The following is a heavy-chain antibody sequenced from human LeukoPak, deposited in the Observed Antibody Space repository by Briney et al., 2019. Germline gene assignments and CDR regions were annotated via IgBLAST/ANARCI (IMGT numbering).Heavy chain of an antibody. D-gene: IGHD3-10*01. CDR2: INPNSGGT. J-gene: IGHJ4*02. CDR1: GYTFTGYY. CDR3: ARGVLWFGELLLYYFDY. Sequence: ASVTVSCTASGYTFTGYYMHWVRQAPGQGLEWMGWINPNSGGTNYAQKFQGRVTMTRDTSISTAYMELSRLRSDDTAVYYCARGVLWFGELLLYYFDYWGQGTLVTVSS. V-gene: IGHV1-2*02.